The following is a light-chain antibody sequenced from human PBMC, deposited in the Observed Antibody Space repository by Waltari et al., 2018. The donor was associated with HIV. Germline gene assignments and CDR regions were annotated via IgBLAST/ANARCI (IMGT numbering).Light chain of an antibody. V-gene: IGKV2-28*01. CDR3: MQTLQTPRT. J-gene: IGKJ1*01. Sequence: DLVMTQSPLILPVTPGEPASIFCRSSQSLLHPAAYNYLDWYLQKPGQSPHILIYLGSTRASGVPGRFSGSASGTNLTLKIRRVEAEDVGVYYCMQTLQTPRTFGQGTKVEIK. CDR1: QSLLHPAAYNY. CDR2: LGS.